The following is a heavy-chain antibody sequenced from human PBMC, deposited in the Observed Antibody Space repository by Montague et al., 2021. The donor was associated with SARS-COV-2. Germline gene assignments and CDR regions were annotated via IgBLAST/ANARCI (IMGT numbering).Heavy chain of an antibody. J-gene: IGHJ5*02. CDR2: TYYRSQWNN. V-gene: IGHV6-1*01. D-gene: IGHD2-15*01. CDR1: GDSVSSNSAA. Sequence: CAISGDSVSSNSAAWDWIRQTPSRGLEWLGRTYYRSQWNNDYAVXVGSRRAINPDTSKNHFSLQLDSVTPEDTAVYYCARSQHCGGGRCYSLSWFDPWGQGTLVIVSS. CDR3: ARSQHCGGGRCYSLSWFDP.